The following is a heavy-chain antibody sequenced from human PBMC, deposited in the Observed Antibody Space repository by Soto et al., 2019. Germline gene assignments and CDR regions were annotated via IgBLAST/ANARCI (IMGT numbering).Heavy chain of an antibody. CDR2: IIPILGIA. V-gene: IGHV1-69*02. J-gene: IGHJ3*02. CDR1: GRPLSRYT. Sequence: EVSRQASGRPLSRYTISWVRQAPGQGLEWMGRIIPILGIANSAQKFQGRVTITADKSTSTAYMELSSLRSEDTAVYYCASRIAAAASYAFHTRRQGRMGT. D-gene: IGHD6-13*01. CDR3: ASRIAAAASYAFHT.